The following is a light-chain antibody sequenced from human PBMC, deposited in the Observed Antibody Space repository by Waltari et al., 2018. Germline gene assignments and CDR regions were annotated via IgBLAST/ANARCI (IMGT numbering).Light chain of an antibody. J-gene: IGKJ1*01. V-gene: IGKV3-20*01. Sequence: EIVLTQSPGTLSLSPGERAPLSCRASQSVGRYLAWYQQKPGQAPRLLIYAASTRATGIPDRFSGSGSGTDFSLTISRLESEDFAVYYCQKYVNLPATFGQGTKVEIK. CDR3: QKYVNLPAT. CDR1: QSVGRY. CDR2: AAS.